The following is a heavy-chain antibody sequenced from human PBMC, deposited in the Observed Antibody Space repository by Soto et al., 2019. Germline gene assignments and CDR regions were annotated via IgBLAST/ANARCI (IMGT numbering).Heavy chain of an antibody. D-gene: IGHD6-19*01. J-gene: IGHJ6*02. Sequence: GGSLRLSCAASGFTFSSYAMSWVRQAPGKGLEWVSAISGSGGSTYYADSVKGRFTISRDNSKNTLYLQMNSLRAEDTAVYYCAKDLEWGGWSIYYYYGMDVWGQGTTVTVSS. V-gene: IGHV3-23*01. CDR1: GFTFSSYA. CDR2: ISGSGGST. CDR3: AKDLEWGGWSIYYYYGMDV.